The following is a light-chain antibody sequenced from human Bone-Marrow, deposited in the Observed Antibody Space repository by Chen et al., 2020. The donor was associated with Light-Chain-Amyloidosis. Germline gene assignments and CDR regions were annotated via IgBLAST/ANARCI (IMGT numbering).Light chain of an antibody. J-gene: IGLJ3*02. CDR2: EDD. CDR3: QSYQGSSQGV. CDR1: SGSIATNY. Sequence: NFMLTQPHPVSESPGKPVIIPCTRSSGSIATNYVQWYQQRPGSSPTTVIYEDDQRPSGVPDRFSGSIDRSSNSASLTISGLKTEDEADYYCQSYQGSSQGVFGGGTKLTVL. V-gene: IGLV6-57*01.